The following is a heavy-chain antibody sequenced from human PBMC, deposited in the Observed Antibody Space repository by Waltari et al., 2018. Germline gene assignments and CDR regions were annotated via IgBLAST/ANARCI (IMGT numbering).Heavy chain of an antibody. CDR2: IDYSENT. Sequence: QVQLQQWGAGLLKPSETLSLTCAVSGGSLTGYWWNWIRPSPGKGLAWIGLIDYSENTNYKPSFTRRVTISLDKSRNQFSLSLTSVTATDTAVYYCARSGRRVGGLKRSATANTTPEYWGQGALVTVSS. CDR3: ARSGRRVGGLKRSATANTTPEY. CDR1: GGSLTGYW. J-gene: IGHJ4*02. V-gene: IGHV4-34*02. D-gene: IGHD1-26*01.